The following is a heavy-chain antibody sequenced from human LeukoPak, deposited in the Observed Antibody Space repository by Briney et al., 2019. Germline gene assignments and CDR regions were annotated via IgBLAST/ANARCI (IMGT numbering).Heavy chain of an antibody. J-gene: IGHJ4*02. D-gene: IGHD3-10*01. V-gene: IGHV3-23*01. Sequence: GGSLRLSCAASGFAFSSYAMSWVRQPPGKGLEWVSVISRRDDYTYYADSVKGRFTISRDNSKNTLYLQVNTLRAEDTAVYYCANDYRSGSFHDFWGQGTLVTVSS. CDR3: ANDYRSGSFHDF. CDR1: GFAFSSYA. CDR2: ISRRDDYT.